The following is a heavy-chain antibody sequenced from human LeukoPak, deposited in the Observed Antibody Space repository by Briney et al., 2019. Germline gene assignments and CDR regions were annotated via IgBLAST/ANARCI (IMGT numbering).Heavy chain of an antibody. J-gene: IGHJ4*02. D-gene: IGHD3-3*01. CDR1: GFTFSIYA. CDR2: ISGSGGST. CDR3: AKDLYLEWLLSALRVLDS. Sequence: PGGSLRLSCAVSGFTFSIYAMSWVRQAPGKGLEWVSVISGSGGSTYYADSVKGRFTISRDNSKNMLYLQMNSLRAEDTAIYYCAKDLYLEWLLSALRVLDSWGQGTLVTVSS. V-gene: IGHV3-23*01.